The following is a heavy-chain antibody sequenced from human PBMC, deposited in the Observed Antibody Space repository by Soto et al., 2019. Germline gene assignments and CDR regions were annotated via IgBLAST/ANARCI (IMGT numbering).Heavy chain of an antibody. CDR2: ISGSGGST. J-gene: IGHJ4*02. CDR1: GFTFSSYA. Sequence: GGSLRLSCAASGFTFSSYAMSWVRQAPGKGLEWVSAISGSGGSTYYADSVKGRFTISRDNSKNTLYLQMNSLRAEDTAVYYCAKPEYYYDSSGLRYYFDYWGQGTLVTVSS. CDR3: AKPEYYYDSSGLRYYFDY. V-gene: IGHV3-23*01. D-gene: IGHD3-22*01.